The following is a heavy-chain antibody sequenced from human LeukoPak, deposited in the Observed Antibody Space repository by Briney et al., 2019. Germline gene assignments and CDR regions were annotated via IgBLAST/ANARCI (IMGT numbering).Heavy chain of an antibody. CDR2: TRPDGSNK. CDR3: AKDNNWAFDY. Sequence: PGGSLRLSCAASGFILSSYGMQWVRQAPGKGLEGVGFTRPDGSNKYYADSVKGRFTISRDNSKNTLYLQINNHTPVYTAVYYCAKDNNWAFDYWGQGTLVTVSS. V-gene: IGHV3-30*02. D-gene: IGHD1-1*01. CDR1: GFILSSYG. J-gene: IGHJ4*02.